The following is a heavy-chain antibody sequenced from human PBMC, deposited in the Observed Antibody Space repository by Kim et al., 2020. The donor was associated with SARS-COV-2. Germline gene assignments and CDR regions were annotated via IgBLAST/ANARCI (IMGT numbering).Heavy chain of an antibody. CDR1: EFAFSSYE. CDR3: ARAIVKSGFWCDDPRGDMDG. J-gene: IGHJ6*02. D-gene: IGHD3-3*01. Sequence: GGSLRLSCAASEFAFSSYEMNWVRQAPGKGLEWVSDITNGGSNKYYAASVKGRFTISRDNAKNSLYLQMNTLRAEDTAVYYCARAIVKSGFWCDDPRGDMDGWGQGTTVIVSS. V-gene: IGHV3-48*03. CDR2: ITNGGSNK.